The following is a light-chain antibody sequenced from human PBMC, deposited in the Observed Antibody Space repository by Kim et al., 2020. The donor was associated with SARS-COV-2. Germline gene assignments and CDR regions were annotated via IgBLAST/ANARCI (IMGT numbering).Light chain of an antibody. CDR3: QSFDTTLSTSI. CDR1: TSNIGAGYA. V-gene: IGLV1-40*01. CDR2: GNL. J-gene: IGLJ2*01. Sequence: QSVLTQPPSVSGAPGQRVTISCAGSTSNIGAGYAVHWYQQLPGTAPKLLIYGNLNRPSGVPDRFSGSKSGTSASLAIAGLQAEDEADYYCQSFDTTLSTSIFGGGTQLTVL.